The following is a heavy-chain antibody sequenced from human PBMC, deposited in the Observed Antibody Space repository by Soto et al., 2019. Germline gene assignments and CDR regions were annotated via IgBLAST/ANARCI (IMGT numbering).Heavy chain of an antibody. CDR1: GYTFTSYG. Sequence: GASVKVSCKASGYTFTSYGISWVRQAPGQGLEWMGWISAYNGNTNYAQKLQGRVTMTTDTSTSTAYMELRSLRSDDTAVYYCARDLYFPGYSYGTSFDYWGQGTLVTVSS. V-gene: IGHV1-18*01. J-gene: IGHJ4*02. CDR2: ISAYNGNT. D-gene: IGHD5-18*01. CDR3: ARDLYFPGYSYGTSFDY.